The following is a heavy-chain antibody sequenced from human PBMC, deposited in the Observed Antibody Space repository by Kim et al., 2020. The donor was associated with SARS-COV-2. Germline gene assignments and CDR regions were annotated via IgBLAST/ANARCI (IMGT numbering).Heavy chain of an antibody. CDR3: AREFGGNGWDPGY. V-gene: IGHV3-11*01. Sequence: GGSLRLSCAASGFTFSGYFMSWIRQAPGKGLFWVSYISSSGTTIYYADSVKGRFTISRDNAKNSLYLQLNSLRAEDTAVYYCAREFGGNGWDPGYWGQGTLVTVSS. D-gene: IGHD6-19*01. CDR1: GFTFSGYF. J-gene: IGHJ4*02. CDR2: ISSSGTTI.